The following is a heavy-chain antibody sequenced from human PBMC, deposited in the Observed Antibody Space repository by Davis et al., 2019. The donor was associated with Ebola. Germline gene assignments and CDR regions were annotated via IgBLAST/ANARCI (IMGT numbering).Heavy chain of an antibody. CDR2: INAENGNT. CDR1: GYTFTDYA. J-gene: IGHJ4*02. D-gene: IGHD1-26*01. Sequence: AASVKVSCKASGYTFTDYAIHWVRQAPGQRLEWMGWINAENGNTKYSQKFQGRVTITADKSTSTAYMELSSLRSEDTAVYYCARGGSYYQHGADYWGQGTLVTVSS. CDR3: ARGGSYYQHGADY. V-gene: IGHV1-3*01.